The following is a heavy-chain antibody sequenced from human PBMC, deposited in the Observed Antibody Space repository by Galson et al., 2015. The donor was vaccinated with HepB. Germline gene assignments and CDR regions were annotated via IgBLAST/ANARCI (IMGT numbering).Heavy chain of an antibody. CDR2: IYHSGST. J-gene: IGHJ4*02. D-gene: IGHD1-26*01. Sequence: DTLSLTCAVSGGSISSSNWWSWVRQPPGKGLEWIGEIYHSGSTNYNPSLKSRVTISVDKSKNQFSLKLSSVTAADTAVYYCARCPGRGGGPHYWGQGTLVTVSS. CDR1: GGSISSSNW. V-gene: IGHV4-4*02. CDR3: ARCPGRGGGPHY.